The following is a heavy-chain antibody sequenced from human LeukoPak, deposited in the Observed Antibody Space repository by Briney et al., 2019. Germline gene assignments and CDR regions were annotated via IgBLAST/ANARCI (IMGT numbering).Heavy chain of an antibody. Sequence: PSETPSLTCTVSGGSITSGGFYWSWIRQPPGKGLEWIGYIHQSGDTYQNPSLRGRVTVSLDRSKNEFYLKLNSVTAADTAVYYCARDGRPVRPAGDAFDIWGQGTMVTVSS. CDR3: ARDGRPVRPAGDAFDI. V-gene: IGHV4-30-2*01. CDR2: IHQSGDT. J-gene: IGHJ3*02. D-gene: IGHD6-13*01. CDR1: GGSITSGGFY.